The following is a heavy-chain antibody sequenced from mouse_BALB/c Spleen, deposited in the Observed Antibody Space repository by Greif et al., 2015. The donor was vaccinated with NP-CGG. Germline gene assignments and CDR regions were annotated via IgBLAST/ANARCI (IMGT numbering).Heavy chain of an antibody. CDR3: ARHGRYYYAMDY. Sequence: EVMLVESGGGLVQPGGSLKLSCAASGFTFSSYTMSWVRQTPEKRLEWVAYISNGGGSTYYPDTVKGRFTISRDNAKNTLYLQMSSLKSEDTTMYYCARHGRYYYAMDYWGQGTSVTVSS. V-gene: IGHV5-12-2*01. CDR2: ISNGGGST. CDR1: GFTFSSYT. J-gene: IGHJ4*01. D-gene: IGHD4-1*01.